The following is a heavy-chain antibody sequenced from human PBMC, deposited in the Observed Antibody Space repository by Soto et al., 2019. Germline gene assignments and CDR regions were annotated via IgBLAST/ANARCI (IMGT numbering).Heavy chain of an antibody. V-gene: IGHV3-13*01. CDR1: GLTMGRLD. CDR3: ARGQEVGAHFFDS. CDR2: IGTAGDT. Sequence: GLTMGRLDIHLVRQPTGKGLEWVSTIGTAGDTYYAVSVKGRFTISRDNAKNSLSLQMNSLRAGDTAVYFCARGQEVGAHFFDSWGQGTQVTVSS. J-gene: IGHJ4*02. D-gene: IGHD2-15*01.